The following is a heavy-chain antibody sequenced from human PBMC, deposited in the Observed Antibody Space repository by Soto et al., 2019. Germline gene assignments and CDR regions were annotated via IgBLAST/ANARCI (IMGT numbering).Heavy chain of an antibody. J-gene: IGHJ6*02. CDR3: VMVDNVTPTPQDV. V-gene: IGHV1-18*01. D-gene: IGHD5-12*01. CDR2: ISPYTGNT. CDR1: GYIFVNYG. Sequence: QVQLVQSGDEVKKPGASVKVSCKASGYIFVNYGIAWVRQAPGQGLEWMGWISPYTGNTHSASKVQGRLTMTTDTSTSTAYMDLGSLTSDDTAVYYCVMVDNVTPTPQDVWGQGTTVTVSS.